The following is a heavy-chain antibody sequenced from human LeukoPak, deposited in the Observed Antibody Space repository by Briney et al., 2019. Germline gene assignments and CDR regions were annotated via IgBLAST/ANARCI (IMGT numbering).Heavy chain of an antibody. V-gene: IGHV4-59*01. CDR2: IYYSGST. J-gene: IGHJ4*02. CDR3: AREAHMGGTFDY. Sequence: SETLSLTCTVSGGSISSYYWSWIRQPPGKGLEWIGYIYYSGSTNYNPSLKSRVTISVDTSKNQFSLKLSSVTAADTAVYYCAREAHMGGTFDYWGQGTPVTVSS. D-gene: IGHD3-16*01. CDR1: GGSISSYY.